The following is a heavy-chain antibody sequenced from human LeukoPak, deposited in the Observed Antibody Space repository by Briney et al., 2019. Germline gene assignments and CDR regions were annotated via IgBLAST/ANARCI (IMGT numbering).Heavy chain of an antibody. V-gene: IGHV1-2*02. CDR1: GYTFADYY. Sequence: ASVKVSCKASGYTFADYYMHWVRQAPGQGREWMGWVNPVSGGTYYAQRFLGRVTMTRDSSISTVYMELSRLQSDDTAVYHCASLGAPTLSYFGMDVWGQGTTVTVSS. CDR2: VNPVSGGT. D-gene: IGHD1-26*01. CDR3: ASLGAPTLSYFGMDV. J-gene: IGHJ6*02.